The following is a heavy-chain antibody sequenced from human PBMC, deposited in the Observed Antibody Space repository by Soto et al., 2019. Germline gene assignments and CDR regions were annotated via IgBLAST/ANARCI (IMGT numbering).Heavy chain of an antibody. V-gene: IGHV4-4*02. CDR1: GGSISSSNC. Sequence: QVQLQESGPGLVKPSGTLSLTCAVSGGSISSSNCWSWVRQPPGKGLEWIGEIYHSGSTNFNPSLKSRVTISVDKSKHQFSRKLNSVTAADTAVYSCARVSGSYYYGMDVWGQGTTVTVSS. J-gene: IGHJ6*02. CDR2: IYHSGST. CDR3: ARVSGSYYYGMDV.